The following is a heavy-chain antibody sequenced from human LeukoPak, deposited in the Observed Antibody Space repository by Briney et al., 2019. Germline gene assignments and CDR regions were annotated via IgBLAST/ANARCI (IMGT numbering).Heavy chain of an antibody. D-gene: IGHD6-6*01. CDR3: AKGGRAALQYHFDY. J-gene: IGHJ4*02. V-gene: IGHV3-9*01. Sequence: GGSLRLSCAASGFTFDDYAMHWVRQAPGKGLEWVSGISWNSGSIGYADSVKGRFTISRDNAKNSLYLQMNSLRAEDTALYYCAKGGRAALQYHFDYWGQGTLVTVSS. CDR2: ISWNSGSI. CDR1: GFTFDDYA.